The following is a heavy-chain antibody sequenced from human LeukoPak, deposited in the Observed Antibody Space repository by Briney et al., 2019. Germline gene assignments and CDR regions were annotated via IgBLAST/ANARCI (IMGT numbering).Heavy chain of an antibody. J-gene: IGHJ5*02. CDR3: ATDHGDCSGGSCYVWFDP. V-gene: IGHV4-59*01. Sequence: PSETLSLTCTVSGGSISSYYWSWIRQPPGKGLEWIGYIYYSGSTNYNPSLKSGVTISVDTSKNQFSLKLSSVNAADTAVYYCATDHGDCSGGSCYVWFDPWGQGTLVTVSS. CDR2: IYYSGST. CDR1: GGSISSYY. D-gene: IGHD2-15*01.